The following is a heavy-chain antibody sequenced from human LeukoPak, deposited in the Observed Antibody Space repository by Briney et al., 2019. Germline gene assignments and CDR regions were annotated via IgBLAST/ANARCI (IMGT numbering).Heavy chain of an antibody. D-gene: IGHD3-22*01. CDR2: IYYSGST. CDR1: GGSISSYY. V-gene: IGHV4-59*08. CDR3: AGPYDSSGYYQTTYGMDV. Sequence: PSETLSLTCTVSGGSISSYYWSWIRQPPGKGQEWIGYIYYSGSTNYNPSLKSRVTISVDTSKNQFSLKLSSVTAADTAVYYCAGPYDSSGYYQTTYGMDVWGQGTTVTVSS. J-gene: IGHJ6*02.